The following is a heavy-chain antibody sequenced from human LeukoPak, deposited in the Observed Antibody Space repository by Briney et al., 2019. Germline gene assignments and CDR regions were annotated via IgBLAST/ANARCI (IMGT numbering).Heavy chain of an antibody. Sequence: GGSLKLSCAASGFTFSMFDMHWVRQAPGKGLEWLAVISSDGINKKYADSVKGRFTSSRENSKNAVHLQMNNLRPDDTAIHYCARDSSVVRYFDWSDYFDYWGQGTVVTVSS. CDR1: GFTFSMFD. J-gene: IGHJ4*02. D-gene: IGHD3-9*01. CDR2: ISSDGINK. V-gene: IGHV3-30*03. CDR3: ARDSSVVRYFDWSDYFDY.